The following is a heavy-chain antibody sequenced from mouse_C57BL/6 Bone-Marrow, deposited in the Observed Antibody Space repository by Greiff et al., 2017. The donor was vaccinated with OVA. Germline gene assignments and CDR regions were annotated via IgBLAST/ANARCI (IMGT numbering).Heavy chain of an antibody. D-gene: IGHD4-1*01. Sequence: VQLQQSGPELVKPGASVKISCKASGYTFTDYYMNWVKQSHGKSLEWIGDINPNNGGTSYNQKFKGKATLTVDKSSSTAYMELRSLTSEDSAVYYCARILDWDWYFDVWGTGTTVTVSS. J-gene: IGHJ1*03. CDR2: INPNNGGT. CDR3: ARILDWDWYFDV. CDR1: GYTFTDYY. V-gene: IGHV1-26*01.